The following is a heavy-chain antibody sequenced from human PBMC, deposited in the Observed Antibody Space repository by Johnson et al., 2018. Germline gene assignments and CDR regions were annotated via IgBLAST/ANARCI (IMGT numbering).Heavy chain of an antibody. V-gene: IGHV3-49*03. CDR3: TRDDYGGKDDAFDI. Sequence: VQLVQSGGGVVQPGRSLRLSCTASGLTFSDYALSWYRQAPGKGLEWVGFIRPKVYGGTTEYAASVEASFIISRDDSKNIAYLPQNSLKTEDTALYYCTRDDYGGKDDAFDIWGLGTMVTVSS. J-gene: IGHJ3*02. CDR1: GLTFSDYA. D-gene: IGHD4-23*01. CDR2: IRPKVYGGTT.